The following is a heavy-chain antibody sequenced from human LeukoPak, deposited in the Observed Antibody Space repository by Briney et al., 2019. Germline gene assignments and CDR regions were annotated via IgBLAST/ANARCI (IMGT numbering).Heavy chain of an antibody. V-gene: IGHV3-23*01. D-gene: IGHD4-17*01. CDR2: ISGSGCRT. CDR1: GFTFSSYA. Sequence: GGSLTLSCAASGFTFSSYAMSRVRQAPGQGLEGVSAISGSGCRTYHADSVKGRFTSSRDNSKNTLYLQMNSLRAEDTGVYFCAKGSVTTVSYYYGMDVWGQGATVTVSS. CDR3: AKGSVTTVSYYYGMDV. J-gene: IGHJ6*02.